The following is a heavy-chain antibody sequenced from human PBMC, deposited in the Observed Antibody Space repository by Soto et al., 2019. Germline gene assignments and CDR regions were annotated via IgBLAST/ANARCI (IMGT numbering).Heavy chain of an antibody. V-gene: IGHV4-61*01. D-gene: IGHD6-13*01. CDR3: ARRGGAAAGSYNWFDP. J-gene: IGHJ5*02. CDR2: IYYSGSA. CDR1: GGSVSSGNSY. Sequence: QVQLQESGPGLVKPSETLSLTCTVSGGSVSSGNSYWSWIRQPPGKGPEWIGYIYYSGSATYNPSLKSRVTLSVDTSKNQFSLKLSSVTAADTAVYYCARRGGAAAGSYNWFDPWGQGTLVTVSS.